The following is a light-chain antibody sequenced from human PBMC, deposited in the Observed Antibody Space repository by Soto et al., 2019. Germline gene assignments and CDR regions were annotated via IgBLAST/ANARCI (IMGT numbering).Light chain of an antibody. CDR1: QGISSY. CDR2: AAS. CDR3: QQYYSYTLT. Sequence: AIRMTQSPSSFSASTGDRVTITCRASQGISSYLAWYQQKPGKAPKLLIYAASTLQSGVPSRFSGSGSGTDFTLTISCLQSEDFATDYCQQYYSYTLTFGRGTKVEIK. J-gene: IGKJ4*01. V-gene: IGKV1-8*01.